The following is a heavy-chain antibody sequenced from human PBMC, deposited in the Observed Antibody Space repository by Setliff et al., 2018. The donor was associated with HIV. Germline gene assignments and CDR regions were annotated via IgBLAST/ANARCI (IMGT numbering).Heavy chain of an antibody. V-gene: IGHV1-46*01. Sequence: GASVKVSCKASGYTFTSYCVHWVRQAPGQGLEWMGIINPSGGSTNYAQRFQGRVTITADESTSTAYMELSSLRSEDTAVYYCARDVGRIGMGQFDSWGQGTLVTVSS. J-gene: IGHJ4*02. CDR2: INPSGGST. CDR1: GYTFTSYC. CDR3: ARDVGRIGMGQFDS. D-gene: IGHD1-20*01.